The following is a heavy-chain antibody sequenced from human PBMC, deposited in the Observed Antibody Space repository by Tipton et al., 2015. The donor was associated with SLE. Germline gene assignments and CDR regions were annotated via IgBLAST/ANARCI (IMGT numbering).Heavy chain of an antibody. V-gene: IGHV3-33*08. CDR1: GFTFSSYG. D-gene: IGHD3-10*01. Sequence: SLSLSCAASGFTFSSYGMHWVRQAPGKGLEWVAVIWYDGSNKYYADSVKGRFTISRDNSKNTLYLQMNSLRAEDTAVYYCATQIWFRAPFGYWGQGALVTVSS. CDR3: ATQIWFRAPFGY. CDR2: IWYDGSNK. J-gene: IGHJ4*02.